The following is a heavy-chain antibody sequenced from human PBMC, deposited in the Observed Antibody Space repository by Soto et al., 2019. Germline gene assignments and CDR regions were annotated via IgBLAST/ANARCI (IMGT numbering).Heavy chain of an antibody. D-gene: IGHD2-2*01. V-gene: IGHV1-18*01. J-gene: IGHJ4*02. CDR3: ARDPGEYCSSTSCPSGFDY. CDR2: ISAYNGNT. CDR1: GYTFTSYG. Sequence: VQLVQSGAEVKKPGASVKVSCKASGYTFTSYGISWVRQSPGQGLEWMGWISAYNGNTNYAQKLQGRVTMTTDTSTSTAYMELRSLRSDDTAVYYCARDPGEYCSSTSCPSGFDYWGQGTLVTVSS.